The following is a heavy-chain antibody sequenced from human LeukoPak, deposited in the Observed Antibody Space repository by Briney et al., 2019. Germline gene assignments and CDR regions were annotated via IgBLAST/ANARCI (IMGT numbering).Heavy chain of an antibody. Sequence: GGSLRLSCAASGFTFSSYSMHWVRQAPGKGLEWVAVISYDGSNKYYADSVKGRFTISRDNSKNTLYLQMNSLRAEDTAVYYCARDRLPDYWGQGTLVTVSS. J-gene: IGHJ4*02. V-gene: IGHV3-30*01. CDR3: ARDRLPDY. CDR1: GFTFSSYS. CDR2: ISYDGSNK. D-gene: IGHD6-25*01.